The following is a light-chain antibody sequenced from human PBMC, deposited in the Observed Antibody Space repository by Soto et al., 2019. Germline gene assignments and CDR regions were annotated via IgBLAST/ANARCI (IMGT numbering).Light chain of an antibody. CDR2: AAS. V-gene: IGKV1-9*01. J-gene: IGKJ5*01. Sequence: DIQLTQSPSLLSASVGDRVTITCRASQGIRSYLAWYQQRPGKAPKLLIYAASTLQSGVPSRFSGSGSGTEFTLTISSLQPEDFATYYCQQLNSYPITFGQGTRLEIK. CDR1: QGIRSY. CDR3: QQLNSYPIT.